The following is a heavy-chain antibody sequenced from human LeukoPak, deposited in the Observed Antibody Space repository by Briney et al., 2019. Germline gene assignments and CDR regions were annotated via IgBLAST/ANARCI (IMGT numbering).Heavy chain of an antibody. Sequence: PSGTLSLTCAVSGGSISSSNWWSWVRQPPGKGLEWIGEIYHSGSTNYNPSLKSRVTISVDKSKNQFSLKLSSVTAADTAVYYCATSGAAARRAWFDPWGQGILVTVSS. CDR2: IYHSGST. CDR1: GGSISSSNW. V-gene: IGHV4-4*02. J-gene: IGHJ5*02. CDR3: ATSGAAARRAWFDP. D-gene: IGHD6-6*01.